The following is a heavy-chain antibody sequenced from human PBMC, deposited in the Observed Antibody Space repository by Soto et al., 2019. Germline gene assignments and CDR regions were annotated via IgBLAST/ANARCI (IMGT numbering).Heavy chain of an antibody. Sequence: QVQLQESGPELVKPSQTLSLTCSVSGGSINSGNYYWSWIRQHPGKGLAWIGYISYSGSAHYNPSLRSRVFISVDTSRNQISLQLSSVTAADTAVYYCARRRCTTTTCFDPWGQGTLVTVSS. V-gene: IGHV4-31*03. CDR3: ARRRCTTTTCFDP. J-gene: IGHJ5*02. CDR1: GGSINSGNYY. CDR2: ISYSGSA. D-gene: IGHD2-2*01.